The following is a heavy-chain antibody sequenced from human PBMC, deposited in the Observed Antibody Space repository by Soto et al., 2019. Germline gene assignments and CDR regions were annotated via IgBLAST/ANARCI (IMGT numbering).Heavy chain of an antibody. D-gene: IGHD1-26*01. CDR2: IIPIFGTA. CDR1: GGTFSSYA. V-gene: IGHV1-69*13. CDR3: ARAPPGMVGANYYYYSGMDV. Sequence: SVKVSCKASGGTFSSYAISWVRQAPGQGLEWMGGIIPIFGTANYAQKFQGRVTITADESTSTAYMELSSLRSEDTAVYYCARAPPGMVGANYYYYSGMDVWGQGTTVTVSS. J-gene: IGHJ6*02.